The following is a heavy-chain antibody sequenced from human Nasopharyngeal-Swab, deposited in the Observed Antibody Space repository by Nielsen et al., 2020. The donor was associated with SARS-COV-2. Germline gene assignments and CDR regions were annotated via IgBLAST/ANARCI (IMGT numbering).Heavy chain of an antibody. D-gene: IGHD3-3*01. CDR1: GGSFSGYY. V-gene: IGHV4-30-4*01. CDR3: ARVTPQYYDFWSGITGFDP. Sequence: SETLSLTCAVYGGSFSGYYWSWIRQPPGKGLEWIGYIYYSGSTYYNPSLKSRVTISVDTSKNQFSLKLSSVTAADTAVYYCARVTPQYYDFWSGITGFDPWGQGTLVTVSS. CDR2: IYYSGST. J-gene: IGHJ5*02.